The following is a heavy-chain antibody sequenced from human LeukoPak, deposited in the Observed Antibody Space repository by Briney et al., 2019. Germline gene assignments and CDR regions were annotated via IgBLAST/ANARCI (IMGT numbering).Heavy chain of an antibody. V-gene: IGHV3-23*01. CDR3: AKDARGYSYGLLDY. J-gene: IGHJ4*02. D-gene: IGHD5-18*01. Sequence: GGSLRLSCAASGFTFTNYAMSWVRQAPGKGLEWVSGISGSGGSTYYADSVEGRFTISRDNSKNTLYLQMNSLRAEDTAVYYCAKDARGYSYGLLDYWGQGTLVTVSS. CDR2: ISGSGGST. CDR1: GFTFTNYA.